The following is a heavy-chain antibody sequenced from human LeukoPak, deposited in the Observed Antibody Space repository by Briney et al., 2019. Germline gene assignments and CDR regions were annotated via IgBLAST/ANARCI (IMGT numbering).Heavy chain of an antibody. CDR3: AKSTAGYSSLFDY. CDR1: GFTFSSYE. Sequence: PGGSLRLSCAASGFTFSSYEMNWVRQAPGKGLEWVSYISSSGSTIYYADSVKGRFTISRDNAKNSLYLQMNSLRAEDTAVYYCAKSTAGYSSLFDYWGQGTLVTVSS. CDR2: ISSSGSTI. J-gene: IGHJ4*02. D-gene: IGHD4-11*01. V-gene: IGHV3-48*03.